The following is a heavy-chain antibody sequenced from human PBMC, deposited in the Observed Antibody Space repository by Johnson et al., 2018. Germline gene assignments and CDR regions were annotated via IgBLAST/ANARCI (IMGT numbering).Heavy chain of an antibody. D-gene: IGHD6-19*01. CDR2: ISWTSGSI. J-gene: IGHJ6*02. CDR3: AKETSIAVAPKIMDV. CDR1: GFTFDDYA. V-gene: IGHV3-9*01. Sequence: VQLVESGGGLVQXGRSLRLSCAASGFTFDDYAMHWVRQAPGKGLEWVSGISWTSGSIGYADSVKGQFTISRDNAKNYLYLQMNSLRAEDTALYYCAKETSIAVAPKIMDVWGQGTTVTVSS.